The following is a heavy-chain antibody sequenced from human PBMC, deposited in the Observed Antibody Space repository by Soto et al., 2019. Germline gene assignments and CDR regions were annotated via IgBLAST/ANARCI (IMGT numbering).Heavy chain of an antibody. CDR2: IYSGGST. V-gene: IGHV3-66*01. Sequence: VQLVESGGGLVQPGGSLRLSCAASGFTVSSNYMSWVRQAPGKGLEWVSVIYSGGSTYYADSVKGRFTISRDNSKNTLYLQMNSLRAEDTAVYYCASYSSSWYYFDYWGQGTLVTVSS. CDR1: GFTVSSNY. D-gene: IGHD6-13*01. J-gene: IGHJ4*02. CDR3: ASYSSSWYYFDY.